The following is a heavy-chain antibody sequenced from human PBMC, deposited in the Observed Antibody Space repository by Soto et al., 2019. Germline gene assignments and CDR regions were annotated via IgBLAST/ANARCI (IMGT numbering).Heavy chain of an antibody. CDR1: GFTLSTYA. CDR3: ARTIAMSDWFDP. D-gene: IGHD2-21*01. CDR2: ITFDGYNT. Sequence: GGSLRLSCAASGFTLSTYAMHWVRQAPGKGLEWVAVITFDGYNTYYADSVKGRFTISRDNSKNTLYLHMNSLKSEDTAIYYCARTIAMSDWFDPWGQGTLVTVSS. V-gene: IGHV3-30-3*01. J-gene: IGHJ5*02.